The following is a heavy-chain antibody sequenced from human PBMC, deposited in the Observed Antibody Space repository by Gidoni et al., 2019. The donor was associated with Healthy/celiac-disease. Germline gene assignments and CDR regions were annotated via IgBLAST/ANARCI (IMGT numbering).Heavy chain of an antibody. Sequence: QVQLVESGGGVVQPGRSLRLSCAASGFTFSSYGMHWVRQAPGKGLEWVAVISYDGSNKYYADSVKGRFTISRDNSKNTLYLQMNSLRAEDTAVYYCANTGLWFGESKSYYWGQGTLVTVSS. V-gene: IGHV3-30*18. J-gene: IGHJ4*02. CDR1: GFTFSSYG. CDR3: ANTGLWFGESKSYY. CDR2: ISYDGSNK. D-gene: IGHD3-10*01.